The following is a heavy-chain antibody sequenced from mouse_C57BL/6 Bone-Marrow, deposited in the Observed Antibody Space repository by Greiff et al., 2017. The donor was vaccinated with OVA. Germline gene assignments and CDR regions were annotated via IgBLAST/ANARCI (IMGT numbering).Heavy chain of an antibody. J-gene: IGHJ1*03. D-gene: IGHD1-1*01. V-gene: IGHV1-5*01. Sequence: VHVKQSGTVLARPGASVKMSCKTSGYTFPSYWMHWVKQRPGQGLEWIGAIYPGNSDTSYNQKFKGKAKLTAVTSASTAYMELSSLTNEDSAVYYCTYYYGSSPGYFDFWGTGTTVTVSS. CDR2: IYPGNSDT. CDR1: GYTFPSYW. CDR3: TYYYGSSPGYFDF.